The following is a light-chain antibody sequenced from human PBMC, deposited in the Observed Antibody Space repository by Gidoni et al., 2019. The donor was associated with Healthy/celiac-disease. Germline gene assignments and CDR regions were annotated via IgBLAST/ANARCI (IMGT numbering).Light chain of an antibody. J-gene: IGLJ2*01. CDR2: EVS. V-gene: IGLV2-14*01. Sequence: QSALTQPASVSGSPGQSITISCTGTSSDVGVYNYVSWYQQHPVKAPKLMIYEVSNRPSGVSNRFSDSKSGNTASLTISGLQAEDEADYYCSSYTSSSTVVFGGGTKLTVL. CDR3: SSYTSSSTVV. CDR1: SSDVGVYNY.